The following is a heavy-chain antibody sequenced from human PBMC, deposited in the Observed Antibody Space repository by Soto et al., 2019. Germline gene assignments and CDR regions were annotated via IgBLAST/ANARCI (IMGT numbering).Heavy chain of an antibody. CDR1: GFAFSSYA. CDR3: AKDRGCIDPFHY. D-gene: IGHD3-16*02. CDR2: ISGSTSGT. V-gene: IGHV3-23*01. Sequence: EVQLLESGGGLVQPGGSLRLSCAASGFAFSSYAMSWVRQAPGKGLEWVSSISGSTSGTYYADAVKGRFNISRDNSNNTLYLQMNSLSAEDTAVYYCAKDRGCIDPFHYWGQGALVTVSS. J-gene: IGHJ4*02.